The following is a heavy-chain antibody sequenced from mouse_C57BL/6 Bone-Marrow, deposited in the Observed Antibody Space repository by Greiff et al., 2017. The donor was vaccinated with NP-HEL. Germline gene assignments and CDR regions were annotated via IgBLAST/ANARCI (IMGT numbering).Heavy chain of an antibody. CDR1: GYTFTSYW. CDR2: IHPNSGST. CDR3: ALYDGYYFYAMDY. D-gene: IGHD2-3*01. V-gene: IGHV1-64*01. J-gene: IGHJ4*01. Sequence: QVQLQQPGAELVKPGASVKLSCKASGYTFTSYWMHWVKQRPGQGLEWIGMIHPNSGSTNYNEKFKSKATLTVDKSSSTAYMQLSSLTSEDSAVYYCALYDGYYFYAMDYWGQGTSVTVSS.